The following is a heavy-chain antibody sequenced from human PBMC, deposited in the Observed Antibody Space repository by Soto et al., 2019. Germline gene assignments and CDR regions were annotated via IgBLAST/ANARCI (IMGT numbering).Heavy chain of an antibody. CDR3: ASRYCSGGSCYSGYAFDI. J-gene: IGHJ3*02. D-gene: IGHD2-15*01. V-gene: IGHV3-30-3*01. CDR2: ISYDGSNK. CDR1: GFTFSSYA. Sequence: QVQLVESGGGVVQPGRSLRLSCAASGFTFSSYAMHWVRQAPGKGLEWVAVISYDGSNKYYADSVKGRFTISRDNSKKTLYLQMNSLRAEDTAVYYCASRYCSGGSCYSGYAFDIWGQGTMVTVSS.